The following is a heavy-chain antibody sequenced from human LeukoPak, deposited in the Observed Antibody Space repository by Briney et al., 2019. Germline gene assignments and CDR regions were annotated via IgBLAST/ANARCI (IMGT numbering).Heavy chain of an antibody. V-gene: IGHV3-7*01. CDR1: GFTFSNYW. J-gene: IGHJ4*02. CDR3: ARGRY. Sequence: GGSLRLSCAASGFTFSNYWMSWVRQAPGKGLEWVANIKQDGSDKYYVDSVKGRFTISRDNAKNSLYLQMNSLRAGDTAVYYCARGRYWGQGTLVTVSS. D-gene: IGHD5-24*01. CDR2: IKQDGSDK.